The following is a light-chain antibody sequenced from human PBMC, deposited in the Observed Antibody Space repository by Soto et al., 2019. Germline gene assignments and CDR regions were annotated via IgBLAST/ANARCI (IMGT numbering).Light chain of an antibody. CDR2: DAS. CDR3: QQRRDWYT. J-gene: IGKJ2*01. V-gene: IGKV3-11*01. Sequence: IVLIQSPATLSLSPGERATLSCRATQNINSYLAWYQQKPGQAPRLLIYDASNRATGIPARFRGSGSGTDFTLTISSLESEDSAVYYGQQRRDWYTFGQGTKLEIK. CDR1: QNINSY.